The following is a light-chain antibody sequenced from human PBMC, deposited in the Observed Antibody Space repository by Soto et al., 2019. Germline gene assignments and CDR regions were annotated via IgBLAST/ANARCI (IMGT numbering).Light chain of an antibody. CDR2: GVS. CDR1: SSDIDVYDL. CDR3: CSYAGFTTYV. Sequence: QSALTQPASVSGSPGQSITISCTGTSSDIDVYDLVSWYRQYPGKAPKLMIYGVSKRPSGVSDRFSGSKSGNTASLTISGLQTEDEADYYCCSYAGFTTYVFGSGTKVTRP. J-gene: IGLJ1*01. V-gene: IGLV2-23*02.